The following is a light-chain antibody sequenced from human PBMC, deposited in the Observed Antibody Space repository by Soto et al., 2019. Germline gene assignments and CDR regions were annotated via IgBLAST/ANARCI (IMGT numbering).Light chain of an antibody. J-gene: IGKJ1*01. CDR2: DAS. Sequence: EIVLTQSPATLSLCPGERATLSCRASQSVSSYLAWYQQKPGQAPRLLIYDASNRATGIPARFSGSGSGTDFTLTISSLEPEDFAVYYCQQYGSSPWTFGQGTKVDIK. CDR1: QSVSSY. CDR3: QQYGSSPWT. V-gene: IGKV3-11*01.